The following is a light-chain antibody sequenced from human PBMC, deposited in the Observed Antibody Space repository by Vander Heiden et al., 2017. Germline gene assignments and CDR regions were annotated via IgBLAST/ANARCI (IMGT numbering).Light chain of an antibody. CDR3: RQALQTPFT. J-gene: IGKJ3*01. CDR1: QSLLHSNGYNY. V-gene: IGKV2-28*01. Sequence: DIVMTQSPLSLPVTPGEPASISCRSSQSLLHSNGYNYLDWYLQKPGQSPQLLIYLGSNRASGVPDRFSGGGSGTDFTLKISRVEAEDVGVYYCRQALQTPFTFGPGTKVDIK. CDR2: LGS.